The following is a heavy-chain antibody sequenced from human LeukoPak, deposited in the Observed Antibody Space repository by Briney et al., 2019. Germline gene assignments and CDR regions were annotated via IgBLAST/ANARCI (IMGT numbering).Heavy chain of an antibody. D-gene: IGHD3-10*01. Sequence: SGGSLRLSCAASGLSFSSNGMHWVRQAPGKGLEWVAVISNDGIDKYYGDSVKGRFTISRDNSKNTLYLQMNSLRPEDTAVYYCAKVAGWDLFKDAFDIWGQGTMVIVSS. J-gene: IGHJ3*02. CDR3: AKVAGWDLFKDAFDI. CDR2: ISNDGIDK. CDR1: GLSFSSNG. V-gene: IGHV3-30*18.